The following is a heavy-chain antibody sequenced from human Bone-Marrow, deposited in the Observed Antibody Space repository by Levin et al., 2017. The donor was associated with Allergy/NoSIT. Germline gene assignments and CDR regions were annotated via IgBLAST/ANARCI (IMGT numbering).Heavy chain of an antibody. CDR2: IRYSGST. D-gene: IGHD1-14*01. CDR3: TRAKAEQNYGNWFDS. CDR1: GFSLSTRGLA. Sequence: SGPTLVKPTETLTLTCTFSGFSLSTRGLAVGWIRQHPERGLEWIGHIRYSGSTYYNPSLKSRITISVDTSQNQFSLKMNSVTAADTAVYYCTRAKAEQNYGNWFDSWGQGALVTVSS. J-gene: IGHJ5*01. V-gene: IGHV4-31*03.